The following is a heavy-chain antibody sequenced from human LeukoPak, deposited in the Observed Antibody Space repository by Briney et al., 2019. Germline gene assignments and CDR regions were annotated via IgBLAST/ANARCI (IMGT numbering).Heavy chain of an antibody. CDR1: GGSISSSSYY. Sequence: PSETLSLTCTVSGGSISSSSYYWGWIRQPPGKGLEWIGSIYYSGSTYYNPSLKSRVTISVDTSKNQFSLKLSSVTAADTAVYYCARRDMYNWNYGGFDPWGQGTLVTVSS. CDR3: ARRDMYNWNYGGFDP. CDR2: IYYSGST. D-gene: IGHD1-7*01. V-gene: IGHV4-39*07. J-gene: IGHJ5*02.